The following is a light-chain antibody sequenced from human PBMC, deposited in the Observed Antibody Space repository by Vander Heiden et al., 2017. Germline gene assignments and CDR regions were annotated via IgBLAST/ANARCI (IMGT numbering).Light chain of an antibody. CDR1: SSNIGAGYD. Sequence: QSVLTQPPSVSGPPGQRVTVSCTGSSSNIGAGYDVHWYQQLPGTAPKLLIYGNSNRPSGVPDRFSGSKSGTSASLAITGLQAEDEAHYYCQSYDNALSGYVFGSGTKVTVL. V-gene: IGLV1-40*01. J-gene: IGLJ1*01. CDR3: QSYDNALSGYV. CDR2: GNS.